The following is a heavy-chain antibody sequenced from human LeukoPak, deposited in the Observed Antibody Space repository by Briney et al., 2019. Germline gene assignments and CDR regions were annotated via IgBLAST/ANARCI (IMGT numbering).Heavy chain of an antibody. D-gene: IGHD1-26*01. CDR2: INPSGGST. CDR3: ASGSSTSPFAFDY. Sequence: ASVKVSCKASGYTFTSYYMHWVRQAPGQGLEWMGIINPSGGSTSYAQKFQGRVTMTRDMSTSTAYMELRSLRSDDTAVYYCASGSSTSPFAFDYWGQGTLVTVSS. CDR1: GYTFTSYY. J-gene: IGHJ4*02. V-gene: IGHV1-46*01.